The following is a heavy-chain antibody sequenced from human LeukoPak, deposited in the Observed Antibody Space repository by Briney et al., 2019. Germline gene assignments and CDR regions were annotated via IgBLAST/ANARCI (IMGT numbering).Heavy chain of an antibody. CDR2: IYYTGST. D-gene: IGHD3-22*01. Sequence: SETLSLTCTVSGGSISNNNYYWGWIRQPPGKGLEWIGNIYYTGSTYYDPSLKSRVAISVNTSKNQFSLKLSSVTAADTAVYYCARHRGDYYDSSGSFDYWGQGTLVTVSS. CDR1: GGSISNNNYY. V-gene: IGHV4-39*01. CDR3: ARHRGDYYDSSGSFDY. J-gene: IGHJ4*02.